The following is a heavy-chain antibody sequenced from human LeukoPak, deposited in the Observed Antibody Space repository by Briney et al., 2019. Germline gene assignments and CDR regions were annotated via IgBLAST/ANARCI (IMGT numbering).Heavy chain of an antibody. Sequence: ASVKVSCKASGYTFTSYGISWVRQAPGQGLEWMGWISAYNGNTNYAQKLQGRVTMTTDTSTSTAYMELRSLRSDDTAVYYCARVSGYDYVWGSYRIPDYWGQGTLVTVSS. CDR3: ARVSGYDYVWGSYRIPDY. CDR1: GYTFTSYG. V-gene: IGHV1-18*01. CDR2: ISAYNGNT. D-gene: IGHD3-16*02. J-gene: IGHJ4*02.